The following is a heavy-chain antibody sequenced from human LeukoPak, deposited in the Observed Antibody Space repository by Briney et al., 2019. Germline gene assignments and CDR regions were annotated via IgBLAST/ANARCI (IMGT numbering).Heavy chain of an antibody. CDR2: INHSGST. CDR1: GGSFSGYY. Sequence: PSETLSLTCAVYGGSFSGYYWSWIRQPPGKGLEWIGEINHSGSTNYNPSLKSRVTISVDTSKNQFSLKLSSVTAADTAVYYCARGRFGELLAYYYYYYMDVWGKGTTVTVSS. J-gene: IGHJ6*03. V-gene: IGHV4-34*01. CDR3: ARGRFGELLAYYYYYYMDV. D-gene: IGHD3-10*01.